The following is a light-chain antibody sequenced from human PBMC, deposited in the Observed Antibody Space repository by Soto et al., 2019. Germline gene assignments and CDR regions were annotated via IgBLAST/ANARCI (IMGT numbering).Light chain of an antibody. J-gene: IGKJ5*01. CDR2: GAS. V-gene: IGKV3-20*01. CDR3: QQYGGSPLIT. CDR1: QSVSSSS. Sequence: EVVLTQSPGTLSLSLGERATLSCRASQSVSSSSLAWYQQKPGQAPRLLIYGASNRATGIPDRFSGSGSGTDFSLTISRLEPEDFAVYYCQQYGGSPLITFGQGTRLE.